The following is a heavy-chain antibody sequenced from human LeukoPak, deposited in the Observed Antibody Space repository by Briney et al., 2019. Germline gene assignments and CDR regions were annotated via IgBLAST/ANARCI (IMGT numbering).Heavy chain of an antibody. Sequence: GGSLRLSCVASGFTFSSHAMSWVRQAPGKGLEWVSTVGTGFDTYYTDSVKGRFTISRDSSKNTLFLHMNTLRAEDTAIYYCAKDRTVGASYWYFDLWGRGTLVTVSS. V-gene: IGHV3-23*01. CDR1: GFTFSSHA. D-gene: IGHD1-26*01. J-gene: IGHJ2*01. CDR3: AKDRTVGASYWYFDL. CDR2: VGTGFDT.